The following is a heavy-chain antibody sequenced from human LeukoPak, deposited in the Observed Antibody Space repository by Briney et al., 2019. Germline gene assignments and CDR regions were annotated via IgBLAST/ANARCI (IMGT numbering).Heavy chain of an antibody. CDR1: GLTVSSNY. CDR3: ARDRRDGNYFDY. V-gene: IGHV3-66*02. D-gene: IGHD5-24*01. J-gene: IGHJ4*02. Sequence: QPGGSLRLSCAASGLTVSSNYMSWVRQAPGKGLEWVSVIYSGGSTYYADSVKGRFTISRDNSKNTLYLQMNSLRAEDTAVYYCARDRRDGNYFDYWGQGTLVTVSS. CDR2: IYSGGST.